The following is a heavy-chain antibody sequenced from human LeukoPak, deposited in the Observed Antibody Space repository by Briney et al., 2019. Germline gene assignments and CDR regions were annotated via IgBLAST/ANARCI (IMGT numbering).Heavy chain of an antibody. D-gene: IGHD6-19*01. CDR2: ISYDGSNK. J-gene: IGHJ4*02. V-gene: IGHV3-30*03. CDR3: ATLGWQLDY. CDR1: GFTFSSYG. Sequence: GGSLRLSCAASGFTFSSYGMHWVRQAPGKGLEWVAVISYDGSNKYYADSVKGRFTISRDNSKNTLYLQMNSLRAEDTAVYYCATLGWQLDYWGQGTLVTVSS.